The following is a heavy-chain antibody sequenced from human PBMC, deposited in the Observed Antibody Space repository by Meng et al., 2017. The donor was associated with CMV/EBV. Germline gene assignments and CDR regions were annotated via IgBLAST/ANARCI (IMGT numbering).Heavy chain of an antibody. Sequence: QWQLQESGPGLVKPSETLSFTCTFSGGSISSYYWSWIRQPAGKGLEWIGRIYTSGSTNYNPSLKSRVTMSVDTSKNQFSLKLSSVTAADTAVYYCARHGDTAMVVGIDYWGQGTLVTVSS. CDR3: ARHGDTAMVVGIDY. CDR1: GGSISSYY. D-gene: IGHD5-18*01. CDR2: IYTSGST. V-gene: IGHV4-4*07. J-gene: IGHJ4*02.